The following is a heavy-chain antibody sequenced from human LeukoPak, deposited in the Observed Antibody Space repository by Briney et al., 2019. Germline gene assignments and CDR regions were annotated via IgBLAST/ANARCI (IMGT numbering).Heavy chain of an antibody. CDR1: GFTFSSYG. CDR3: ATDPSIAATN. J-gene: IGHJ4*02. CDR2: IRYDGSNK. D-gene: IGHD6-6*01. V-gene: IGHV3-30*02. Sequence: PGGSLRLSCAASGFTFSSYGMHWVRQAPGKGLEWVAFIRYDGSNKYYADSVKGRFTISRDNSKNTLYLQMNSLRAEDTAVYYCATDPSIAATNWGQGTLVTVSS.